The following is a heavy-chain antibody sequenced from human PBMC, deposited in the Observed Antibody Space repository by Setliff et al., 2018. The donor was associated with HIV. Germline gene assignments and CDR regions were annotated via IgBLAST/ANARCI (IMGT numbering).Heavy chain of an antibody. CDR2: IIPIFGTT. CDR1: GYTFTDYY. V-gene: IGHV1-69*13. CDR3: ARGRNYDSSGYGDYYYYMDV. D-gene: IGHD3-22*01. Sequence: ASVKVSCKDSGYTFTDYYIHWVRQAPGQGLEWMGGIIPIFGTTHYAQKFQGRVTVTADESTSTAYMQLSSLRSDDTAVYYCARGRNYDSSGYGDYYYYMDVWGKGTTVTVSS. J-gene: IGHJ6*03.